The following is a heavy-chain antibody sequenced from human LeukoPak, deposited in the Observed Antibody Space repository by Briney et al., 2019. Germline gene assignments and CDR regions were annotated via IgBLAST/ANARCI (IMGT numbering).Heavy chain of an antibody. Sequence: GGSLRLSCAASGLTFTDFWMNWVRLAPGRGLEWLANIKPDGNEKYYVDSVKGRFAISRDNAKNEVYLEMNSLRAEDTAVYYCAKGGQRYDFWRFDYWGQGTLVTVSS. V-gene: IGHV3-7*03. J-gene: IGHJ4*02. CDR1: GLTFTDFW. CDR3: AKGGQRYDFWRFDY. D-gene: IGHD3-3*01. CDR2: IKPDGNEK.